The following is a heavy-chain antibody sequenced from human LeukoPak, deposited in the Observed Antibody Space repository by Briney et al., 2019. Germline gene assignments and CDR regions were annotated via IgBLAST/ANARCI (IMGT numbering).Heavy chain of an antibody. Sequence: GASVKVSCRASGYTFTSYAMHWVRQAPGQKLEWMGWINAGNGNTKYSQEFQGRVTITRDTSASTAYMELSSLRSEDTAVYYCARVAAAGTSYYYMDVWGKGTTVTVSS. CDR2: INAGNGNT. J-gene: IGHJ6*03. D-gene: IGHD6-13*01. CDR1: GYTFTSYA. V-gene: IGHV1-3*03. CDR3: ARVAAAGTSYYYMDV.